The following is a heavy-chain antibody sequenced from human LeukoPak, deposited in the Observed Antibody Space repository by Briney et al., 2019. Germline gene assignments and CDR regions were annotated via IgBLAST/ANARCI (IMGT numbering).Heavy chain of an antibody. CDR3: AKSYDFWSGYNYYYYYMDV. D-gene: IGHD3-3*01. CDR1: GFTFSSYA. J-gene: IGHJ6*03. CDR2: ISGSGGST. V-gene: IGHV3-23*01. Sequence: QPGGSLRLSCAASGFTFSSYAMSWVRQAPGKGLEWVSAISGSGGSTYYADSVKGRFTISRDNSKNTLYLQMKSLRAEDTAVYYCAKSYDFWSGYNYYYYYMDVWGKGTTVTVSS.